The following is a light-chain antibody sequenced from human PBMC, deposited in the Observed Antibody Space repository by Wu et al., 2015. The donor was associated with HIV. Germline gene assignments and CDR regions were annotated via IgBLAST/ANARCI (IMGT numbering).Light chain of an antibody. J-gene: IGKJ3*01. CDR3: QQYDSSPIT. Sequence: EIVMTQSPGTLSLSPGERATLSCRASQSVSSSYLAWYQQKPGQAPRLFIYGASSRATGIPDFTLTISRLEPEDFAVYYCQQYDSSPITFGPGTKVDIK. CDR1: QSVSSSY. CDR2: GAS. V-gene: IGKV3-20*01.